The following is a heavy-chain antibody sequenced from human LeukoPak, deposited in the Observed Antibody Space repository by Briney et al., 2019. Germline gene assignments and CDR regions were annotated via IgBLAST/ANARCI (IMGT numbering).Heavy chain of an antibody. V-gene: IGHV4-39*01. Sequence: SETLSLICTVSGGSISSSSYYWGWIRQPPGKGLEWIGSIYYSGSTYYNPSLKSRVTISVDTSKNQFSLKLSSVTAADTAVYYCARRGRYGYYHYDSSGYPYYFDYWGQGTLVTVSS. CDR3: ARRGRYGYYHYDSSGYPYYFDY. CDR2: IYYSGST. CDR1: GGSISSSSYY. D-gene: IGHD3-22*01. J-gene: IGHJ4*02.